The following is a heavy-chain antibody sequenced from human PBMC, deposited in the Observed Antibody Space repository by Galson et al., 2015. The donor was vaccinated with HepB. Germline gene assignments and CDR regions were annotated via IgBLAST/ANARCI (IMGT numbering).Heavy chain of an antibody. CDR2: LSSNEKNI. CDR3: ARSSGSNYFYGMDV. Sequence: SLRLSCAASGFDVSAFAMHWVRQTPGKGLEWVAVLSSNEKNIYYADSVRGRFTISRDNSKDTLYLQMNSLRAEDTAVFYCARSSGSNYFYGMDVWGQGTTVTVSS. J-gene: IGHJ6*02. CDR1: GFDVSAFA. D-gene: IGHD5-12*01. V-gene: IGHV3-30*04.